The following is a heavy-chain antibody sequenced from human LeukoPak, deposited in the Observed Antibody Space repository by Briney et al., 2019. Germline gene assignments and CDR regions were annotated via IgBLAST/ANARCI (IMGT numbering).Heavy chain of an antibody. J-gene: IGHJ3*02. Sequence: SETLSLTCAVYGGSFSGYYWSWIRQPPGKGLEWIGYIYYSGSTNYNPSLKSRVTISVDTSKNQFSLKLSSVTAADTAVYYCARDRRDYYDSSGYWDAFDIWGQGTMVTVSS. CDR3: ARDRRDYYDSSGYWDAFDI. V-gene: IGHV4-59*01. D-gene: IGHD3-22*01. CDR1: GGSFSGYY. CDR2: IYYSGST.